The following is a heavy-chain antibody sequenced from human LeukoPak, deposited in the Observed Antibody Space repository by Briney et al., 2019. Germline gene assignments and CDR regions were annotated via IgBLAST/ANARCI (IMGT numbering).Heavy chain of an antibody. CDR3: ARDTYYNFWSGHYF. D-gene: IGHD3-3*01. V-gene: IGHV3-30-3*01. Sequence: GGSLSLSCAASGFTFSSYPMHWVRQAPGKGLEWVAVISYDGNDKYYAESVKGRFIISRDNSKNTLFLQMNSLRAEDTAVYYCARDTYYNFWSGHYFWGQGALVTVSS. J-gene: IGHJ4*02. CDR1: GFTFSSYP. CDR2: ISYDGNDK.